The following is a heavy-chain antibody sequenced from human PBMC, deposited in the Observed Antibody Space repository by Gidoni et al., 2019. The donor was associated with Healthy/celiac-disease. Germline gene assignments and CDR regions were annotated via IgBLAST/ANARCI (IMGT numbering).Heavy chain of an antibody. D-gene: IGHD3-3*01. V-gene: IGHV4-39*07. CDR3: ATDLRFLEWFPKYDS. CDR2: IYSSGSP. CDR1: GCSLSSSSYY. Sequence: QLQLKESGPGLAQPSEARSLTCTVAGCSLSSSSYYWGWLRQPPGTGLEWIGSIYSSGSPYYNPSLKSRVTISVDTSKNQFSLKLSSVTAADTAVYYCATDLRFLEWFPKYDSWGHGTLVTVSS. J-gene: IGHJ5*01.